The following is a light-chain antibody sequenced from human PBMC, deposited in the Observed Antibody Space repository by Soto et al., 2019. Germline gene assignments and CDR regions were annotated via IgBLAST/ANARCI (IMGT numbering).Light chain of an antibody. Sequence: DIQMTQSPSSLSASVGDRVIITCRTSQSISNYLNWYQHKPGKAPKVLISAASNLQRGVPSRFTGSGSGTVFTITISSLQPEDLGNYFCQQRYTLNPLPLAGGTNVDIK. CDR2: AAS. CDR3: QQRYTLNPLP. V-gene: IGKV1-39*01. J-gene: IGKJ4*01. CDR1: QSISNY.